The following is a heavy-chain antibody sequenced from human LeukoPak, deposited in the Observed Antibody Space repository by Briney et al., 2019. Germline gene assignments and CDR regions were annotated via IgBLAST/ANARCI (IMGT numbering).Heavy chain of an antibody. Sequence: GGSLRLSCAASGFTFSSYGMHWVRQAPGKGLEWVAVIWYDGSNKYYADSVKGRFTISRDNAKNSLYLQMNSLRAEDTAVYYCARVNDFWSGYCDYWGQGTLVTVSS. CDR3: ARVNDFWSGYCDY. D-gene: IGHD3-3*01. J-gene: IGHJ4*02. CDR1: GFTFSSYG. V-gene: IGHV3-33*01. CDR2: IWYDGSNK.